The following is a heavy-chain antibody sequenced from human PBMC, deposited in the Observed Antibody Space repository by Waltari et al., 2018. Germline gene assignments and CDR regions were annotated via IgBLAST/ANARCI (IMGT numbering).Heavy chain of an antibody. D-gene: IGHD6-19*01. V-gene: IGHV3-74*01. CDR3: ARLEAEQWLGDY. CDR1: GFTFSNYW. CDR2: INDDGYRT. J-gene: IGHJ4*02. Sequence: EVQLVESGGGLVQPGGSLRLPCAASGFTFSNYWLHWVRQAPGKGLGWVSRINDDGYRTDYADSVTGRFTVSRDNARNTVYLQMNSLRAEDTAVYYCARLEAEQWLGDYWGQGTLVTVSS.